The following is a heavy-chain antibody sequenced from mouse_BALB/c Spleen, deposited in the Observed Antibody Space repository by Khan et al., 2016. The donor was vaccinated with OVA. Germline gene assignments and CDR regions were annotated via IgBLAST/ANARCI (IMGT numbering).Heavy chain of an antibody. D-gene: IGHD2-4*01. CDR2: IFPGSFNT. J-gene: IGHJ4*01. V-gene: IGHV1S56*01. Sequence: QVQLQQSGPELVKPGASVRISCKASGYTFTTYYLHWVKQRPGQGLEWIGWIFPGSFNTNYNEKFKGKATLTADKSSSTAYMQLSSLTSEDSAVYLSARDDYFLGDAMDYWGQGTSITVSS. CDR1: GYTFTTYY. CDR3: ARDDYFLGDAMDY.